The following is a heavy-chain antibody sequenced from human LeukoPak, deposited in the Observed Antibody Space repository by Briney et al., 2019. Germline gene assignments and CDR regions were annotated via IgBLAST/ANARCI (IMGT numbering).Heavy chain of an antibody. D-gene: IGHD3-10*01. CDR3: AKSNGYGLVDI. CDR2: IFYSGST. CDR1: GGSISSYY. Sequence: SETLSLTCTVSGGSISSYYWGWIRQPPGKGLEWIGNIFYSGSTYYSPSLKSRVTISLDTSRNQFSLKLNSVTAADTAVYYCAKSNGYGLVDIWGQGTMVIVS. V-gene: IGHV4-59*12. J-gene: IGHJ3*02.